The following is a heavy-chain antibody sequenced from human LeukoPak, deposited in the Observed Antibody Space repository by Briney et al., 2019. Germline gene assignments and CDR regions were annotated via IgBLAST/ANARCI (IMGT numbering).Heavy chain of an antibody. Sequence: GGSLRLSCAASGFTFSSYSMNWVRQAPGKGLEWVSYISSSSSTMYYADSVKGRFTISRDNAKNSLYLQMNSLRDEDTAVYYCARGDYGGDSFLAPFDYWGQGTLVTVSS. CDR2: ISSSSSTM. D-gene: IGHD4-23*01. J-gene: IGHJ4*02. CDR1: GFTFSSYS. V-gene: IGHV3-48*02. CDR3: ARGDYGGDSFLAPFDY.